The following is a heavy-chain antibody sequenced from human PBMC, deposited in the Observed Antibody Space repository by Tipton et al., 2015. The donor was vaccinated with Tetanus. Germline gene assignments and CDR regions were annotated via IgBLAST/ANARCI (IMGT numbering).Heavy chain of an antibody. CDR2: IYSPGTT. J-gene: IGHJ6*02. V-gene: IGHV4-31*03. CDR1: GVSIKGGGFY. CDR3: ARTLRGTTRVGFQYLSYYRMDV. Sequence: TLSLTCSVSGVSIKGGGFYWTWIRQPPGKGLEWIGYIYSPGTTSYAPSLRGRATISFDSVKNHFSLSLSSVTAADTAIYYCARTLRGTTRVGFQYLSYYRMDVWGQGTTVTVSS. D-gene: IGHD4-17*01.